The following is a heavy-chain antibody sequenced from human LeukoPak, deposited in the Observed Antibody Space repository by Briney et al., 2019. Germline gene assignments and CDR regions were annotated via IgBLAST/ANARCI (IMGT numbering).Heavy chain of an antibody. CDR1: GFTFSSYE. D-gene: IGHD5-18*01. CDR3: ARETGYSYNTVDY. CDR2: ISSSGGTI. Sequence: GGSLRLSCAASGFTFSSYEMNWVRQAPGKGLEWVSYISSSGGTIYYADSVKGRFTISRDNAKNSLYLQMNSLRAEDMAVYYCARETGYSYNTVDYWGQGTLVTVSS. V-gene: IGHV3-48*03. J-gene: IGHJ4*02.